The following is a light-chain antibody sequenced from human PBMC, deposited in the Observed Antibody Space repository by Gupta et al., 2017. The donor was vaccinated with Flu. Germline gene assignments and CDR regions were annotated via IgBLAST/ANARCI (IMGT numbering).Light chain of an antibody. V-gene: IGLV3-21*02. CDR1: NLGSKS. J-gene: IGLJ2*01. Sequence: SYVLTQPPSVSVAPGQTARITCGGNNLGSKSVHWYQQRPGQAPVWVVYDDRDRPSGIPERFSGSHSGNTPTLTISRVEVGDEADYHCQVWDSGSDHPGVFGGGTKLTVL. CDR3: QVWDSGSDHPGV. CDR2: DDR.